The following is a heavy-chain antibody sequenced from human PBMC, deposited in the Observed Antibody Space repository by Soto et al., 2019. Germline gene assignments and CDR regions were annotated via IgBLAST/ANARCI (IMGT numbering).Heavy chain of an antibody. CDR2: FYYTGST. Sequence: SETLSLTCTVSGGSVSSGNYYWSWIRQPPGKGLERIGYFYYTGSTNYNPSLKSRVTISIDASKNQFSLRLSSVTAADTAVYYCARSMHYSDGSNYSPFDYWGQGTLVTVSS. J-gene: IGHJ4*02. V-gene: IGHV4-61*01. D-gene: IGHD3-22*01. CDR3: ARSMHYSDGSNYSPFDY. CDR1: GGSVSSGNYY.